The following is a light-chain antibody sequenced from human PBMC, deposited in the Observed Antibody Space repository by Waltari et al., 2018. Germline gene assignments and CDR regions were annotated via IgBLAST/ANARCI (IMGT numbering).Light chain of an antibody. J-gene: IGLJ3*02. CDR3: TSYTSSITLV. CDR1: SSDVGGHNY. V-gene: IGLV2-14*01. Sequence: QSALTQPASVSGSPGQSITIPCTGTSSDVGGHNYASWYQQHPGKAPKLLIYEVTNRPSGVSDRFSGSKSGNTASLTISGLQAEDEADYYCTSYTSSITLVFGGGTKLTVL. CDR2: EVT.